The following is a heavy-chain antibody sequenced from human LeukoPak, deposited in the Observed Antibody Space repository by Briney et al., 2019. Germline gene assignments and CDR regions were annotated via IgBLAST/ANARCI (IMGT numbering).Heavy chain of an antibody. J-gene: IGHJ3*02. D-gene: IGHD3-22*01. CDR2: SSSSGSTI. V-gene: IGHV3-11*04. CDR3: ARDYDSSGYYYLGAFDI. CDR1: GFTFSDYY. Sequence: GGSLRLSCAASGFTFSDYYMSWIRQAPGKGLEWVSYSSSSGSTIYYADSVKGRFTISRDNAKNSLYLQMNSLRAEDTAVYYCARDYDSSGYYYLGAFDIWGQGTMVTVSS.